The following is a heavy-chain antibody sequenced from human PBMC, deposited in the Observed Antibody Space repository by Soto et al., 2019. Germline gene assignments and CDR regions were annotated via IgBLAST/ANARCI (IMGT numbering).Heavy chain of an antibody. V-gene: IGHV1-24*01. J-gene: IGHJ5*02. CDR2: FDPEDGQI. CDR3: AKGRDNRSGYSFNWFDP. CDR1: GYSVTKLS. Sequence: QVHLVQSGADVKKPGASVKVSCKVSGYSVTKLSMHWVRQAPGKGLEWMGGFDPEDGQIVYAQEFQGRVTTTEDTSTSTAYMELSSLTSEDTAVYYCAKGRDNRSGYSFNWFDPWGQGSLVTVSS. D-gene: IGHD3-22*01.